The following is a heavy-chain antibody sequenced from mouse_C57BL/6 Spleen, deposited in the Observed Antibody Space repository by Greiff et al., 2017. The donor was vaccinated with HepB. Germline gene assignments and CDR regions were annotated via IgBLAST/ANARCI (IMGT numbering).Heavy chain of an antibody. V-gene: IGHV5-9*01. J-gene: IGHJ3*01. CDR3: ARQSDGYFAWFAY. D-gene: IGHD2-3*01. CDR1: GFTFSSYT. CDR2: ISGGGGNT. Sequence: EVMLVESGGGLVKPGGSLKLSCAASGFTFSSYTMSWVRQTPEKRLEWVATISGGGGNTYYPDSVKGRFTISRDNAKNNLYLQMSSLRSEDTALYYCARQSDGYFAWFAYWGQGTLVTVSA.